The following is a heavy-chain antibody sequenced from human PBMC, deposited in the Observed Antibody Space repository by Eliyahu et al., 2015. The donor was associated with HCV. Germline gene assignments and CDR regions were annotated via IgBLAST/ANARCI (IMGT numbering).Heavy chain of an antibody. Sequence: EVQLVXSGGGXVQPGXSLRLXCAASGFTFXXXWMHWVRQAPGQGLVWVSRISSDGSXTNYADSVKGRFTISRDNAKNTVYLQMNSLRAEDTAVYYCARGFTMIQGVIIGYWGQGTLVTVSS. CDR1: GFTFXXXW. CDR3: ARGFTMIQGVIIGY. D-gene: IGHD3-10*01. CDR2: ISSDGSXT. J-gene: IGHJ4*02. V-gene: IGHV3-74*01.